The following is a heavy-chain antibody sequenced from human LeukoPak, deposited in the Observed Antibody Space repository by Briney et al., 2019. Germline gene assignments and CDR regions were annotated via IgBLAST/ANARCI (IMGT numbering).Heavy chain of an antibody. J-gene: IGHJ3*02. Sequence: SVKVSCKASGGTFISYAVNWVRQARGQGGEWMGGILPIFGTPDCPQNFQGRVTIIRDESTSTAHMELSSLRSEDTAVYYCASPVIAAAGHGAFNIWGQGTMVTVSS. CDR1: GGTFISYA. CDR3: ASPVIAAAGHGAFNI. CDR2: ILPIFGTP. D-gene: IGHD6-13*01. V-gene: IGHV1-69*05.